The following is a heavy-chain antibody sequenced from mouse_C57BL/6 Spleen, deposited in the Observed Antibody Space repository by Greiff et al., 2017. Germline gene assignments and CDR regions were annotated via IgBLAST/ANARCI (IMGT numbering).Heavy chain of an antibody. Sequence: DVQLQESGAELVRPGASVKLSCTASGFNIKDYYMHWVKQRPEQGLEWIGRIDPEDGDTEYAPKFQGKATMTADTSSNTAYLQLSSLTSEDTAVYYCTTGYYGSSYGAGYFDYWGQGTTLTVSS. CDR2: IDPEDGDT. CDR3: TTGYYGSSYGAGYFDY. CDR1: GFNIKDYY. D-gene: IGHD1-1*01. V-gene: IGHV14-1*01. J-gene: IGHJ2*01.